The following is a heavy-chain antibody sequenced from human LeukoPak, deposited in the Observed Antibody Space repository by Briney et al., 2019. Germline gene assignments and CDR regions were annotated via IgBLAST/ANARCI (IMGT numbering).Heavy chain of an antibody. CDR1: AFIFSGYW. V-gene: IGHV3-7*03. CDR3: ARDPDGGWFQWYYFDY. D-gene: IGHD6-19*01. CDR2: IKEDGSER. Sequence: GGSLRLSCEGSAFIFSGYWMNWVRQTPGKRLEWVASIKEDGSERQYVDSVKGRFSISRDNTKGSLFLQLNSLRAEDTAVYYCARDPDGGWFQWYYFDYWGQGTLVTVSS. J-gene: IGHJ4*02.